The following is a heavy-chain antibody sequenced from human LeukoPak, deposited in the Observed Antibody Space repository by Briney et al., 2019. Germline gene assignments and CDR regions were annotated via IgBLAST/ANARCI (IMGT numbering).Heavy chain of an antibody. D-gene: IGHD6-6*01. CDR3: ARQRVPGRPMDY. V-gene: IGHV4-30-4*01. CDR2: ISYSGST. J-gene: IGHJ4*02. CDR1: GGSISSGDYS. Sequence: PSETLSLTCTVSGGSISSGDYSWSWIRQPPGKGLEWIGYISYSGSTYYNPSLKSRLTISIDTSKNQFSLKLSSVTAADTAVYYCARQRVPGRPMDYWGQGTLVTVSS.